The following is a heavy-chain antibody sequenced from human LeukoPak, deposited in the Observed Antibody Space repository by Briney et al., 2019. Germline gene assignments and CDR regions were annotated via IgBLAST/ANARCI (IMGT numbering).Heavy chain of an antibody. CDR3: ARDLRGGGYSYGTFDY. J-gene: IGHJ4*02. Sequence: GGSLRLSCAASGFTFSSYSMNWVRQAPGKGLEWVSSISSSSSYIYYADSVKGRFTISRDNAKNSLYLQMNSLRAEDTAVYYCARDLRGGGYSYGTFDYWGQGTLVTVSS. CDR1: GFTFSSYS. V-gene: IGHV3-21*01. CDR2: ISSSSSYI. D-gene: IGHD5-18*01.